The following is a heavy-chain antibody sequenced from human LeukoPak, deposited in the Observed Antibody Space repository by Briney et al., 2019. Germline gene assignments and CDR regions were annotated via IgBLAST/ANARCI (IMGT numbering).Heavy chain of an antibody. CDR3: ARGGIVGAAFDY. J-gene: IGHJ4*02. Sequence: ASVKVSCKASGYTFTSYGISWARQAPGQGLEWMGGIIPIFGTANYAQKFQGRVTITTDESTSTAYMELSSLRSEDTAVYYCARGGIVGAAFDYWGQGTLVTVSS. CDR1: GYTFTSYG. D-gene: IGHD1-26*01. CDR2: IIPIFGTA. V-gene: IGHV1-69*05.